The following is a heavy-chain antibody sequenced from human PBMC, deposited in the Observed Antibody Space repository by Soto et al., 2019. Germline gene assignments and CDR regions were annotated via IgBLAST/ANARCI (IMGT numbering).Heavy chain of an antibody. J-gene: IGHJ3*02. CDR2: IYYSGST. Sequence: SETLSLTCTVSGGSISSYYWSWIRQPPGKGLEWIGYIYYSGSTNYNPSLKSRVTISVDTSKNQFSLKLSSVTAADTAVYYCARDRGGEAFDIWGQGTMVTVSS. V-gene: IGHV4-59*01. D-gene: IGHD3-10*01. CDR1: GGSISSYY. CDR3: ARDRGGEAFDI.